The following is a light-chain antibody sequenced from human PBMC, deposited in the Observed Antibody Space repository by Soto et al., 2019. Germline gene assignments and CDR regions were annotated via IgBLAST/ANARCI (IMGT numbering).Light chain of an antibody. Sequence: DIQMTQSPSSLSASVGDRVTITCRASQSIKNYLNWYQQKPGKAPKLLIYAASSLQSGVPSRFSGSGSGTDFTLTISSLQPEDFATYYCQQSYNTPITFGQGTKVEIK. V-gene: IGKV1-39*01. CDR3: QQSYNTPIT. CDR2: AAS. CDR1: QSIKNY. J-gene: IGKJ1*01.